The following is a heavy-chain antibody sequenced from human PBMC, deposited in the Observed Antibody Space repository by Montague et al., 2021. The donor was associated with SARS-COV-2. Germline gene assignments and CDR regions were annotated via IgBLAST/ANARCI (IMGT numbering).Heavy chain of an antibody. CDR3: VKDKIGVF. CDR1: GFTFGNFA. CDR2: ISDSGDST. V-gene: IGHV3-23*01. D-gene: IGHD3-16*01. Sequence: SLRLSCAASGFTFGNFAMTWVRQTPGKGLEWVSSISDSGDSTWSPDSVKGRFTISRDNSKNTLYLQMSSLRVDDTAIYYCVKDKIGVFWGQGTLVTVSS. J-gene: IGHJ4*02.